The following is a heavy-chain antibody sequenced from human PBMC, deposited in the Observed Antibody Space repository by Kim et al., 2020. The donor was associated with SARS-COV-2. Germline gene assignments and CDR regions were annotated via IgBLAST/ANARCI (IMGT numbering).Heavy chain of an antibody. CDR3: AKDLEWGITMVRAPFDI. CDR1: GFTFSSYA. J-gene: IGHJ3*02. CDR2: ISGSGGST. D-gene: IGHD3-10*01. V-gene: IGHV3-23*01. Sequence: GGSLRLSCAASGFTFSSYAMSWVRQAPGKGLEWVSAISGSGGSTYYADSVKGRFTISRDNSKNTLYLQMNSLRAEDTAVYYCAKDLEWGITMVRAPFDIWGQGTMVTVSS.